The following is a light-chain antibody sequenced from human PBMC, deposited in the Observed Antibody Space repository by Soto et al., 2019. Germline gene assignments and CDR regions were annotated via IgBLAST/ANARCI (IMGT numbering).Light chain of an antibody. J-gene: IGKJ4*01. CDR2: AAS. CDR1: QSVSSN. V-gene: IGKV3-15*01. Sequence: EVVKTKYPATLSVSPGERATLSCRASQSVSSNLAWYQQKPGQAPRLLIYAASTRATGIPARFSGSGSGTEFTLTISSLQSEDFAVYYCQQYNNWPPLTFGGGTKVEIK. CDR3: QQYNNWPPLT.